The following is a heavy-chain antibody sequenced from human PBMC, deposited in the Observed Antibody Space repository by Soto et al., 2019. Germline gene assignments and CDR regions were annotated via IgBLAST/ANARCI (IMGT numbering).Heavy chain of an antibody. Sequence: PSETLSLTCTVSGGSISIGDYYWSWIRQPPGKGLEWIGYIYYSGSTYYNPSLKSRVTISVDTSKNQFSLKLSSVTAADTAVYYCARGYYYDSSGYYPNDYWGQGTLVTVSS. D-gene: IGHD3-22*01. CDR2: IYYSGST. CDR3: ARGYYYDSSGYYPNDY. CDR1: GGSISIGDYY. J-gene: IGHJ4*02. V-gene: IGHV4-30-4*01.